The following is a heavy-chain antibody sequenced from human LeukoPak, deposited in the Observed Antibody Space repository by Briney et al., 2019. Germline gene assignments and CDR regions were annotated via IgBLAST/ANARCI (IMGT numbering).Heavy chain of an antibody. Sequence: PGGSLRLSCAASGFTFSSYAMSWVRQAPGKGLEWVSAISGRGGSTYYADSVKGRFTISRDNSRNTLYLQMNSLRADDTGVYYCAKAGIAVPATPEYCGQGTQVTVSS. CDR1: GFTFSSYA. D-gene: IGHD6-19*01. J-gene: IGHJ4*02. CDR2: ISGRGGST. CDR3: AKAGIAVPATPEY. V-gene: IGHV3-23*01.